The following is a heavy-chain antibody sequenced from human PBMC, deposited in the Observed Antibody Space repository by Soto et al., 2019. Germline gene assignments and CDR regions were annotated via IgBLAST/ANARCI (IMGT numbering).Heavy chain of an antibody. CDR2: ISDDGSNE. J-gene: IGHJ6*02. CDR3: AKYTLGGNYKYGVDV. CDR1: AFAFSSFG. V-gene: IGHV3-30*18. D-gene: IGHD3-22*01. Sequence: GGSLRLSCAASAFAFSSFGMHWVRQAPGKGLEWVAVISDDGSNENYADSVKGRFTISRDNSKNTLYLQMNSLRAEDTAVYYCAKYTLGGNYKYGVDVWGQGTTVTVSS.